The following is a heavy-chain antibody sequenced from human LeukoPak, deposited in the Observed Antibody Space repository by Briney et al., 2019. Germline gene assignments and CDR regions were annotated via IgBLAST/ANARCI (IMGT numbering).Heavy chain of an antibody. CDR1: GFTVSNNY. Sequence: PGGSLRLTCAGSGFTVSNNYMTWVRQAPGKGLECVSFINSGGNTYYADSVKGRFTISRDKLKNTLYLQMNSLRAEDTAVYYCATTDYDILTGYSPHWGQGTLVTVSS. CDR2: INSGGNT. J-gene: IGHJ4*02. V-gene: IGHV3-53*01. CDR3: ATTDYDILTGYSPH. D-gene: IGHD3-9*01.